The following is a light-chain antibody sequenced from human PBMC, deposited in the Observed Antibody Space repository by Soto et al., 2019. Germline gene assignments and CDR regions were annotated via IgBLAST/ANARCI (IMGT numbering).Light chain of an antibody. V-gene: IGKV1-5*03. Sequence: DIPMTQSPSTLSASVGDRVTITCRASENINKWLAWYQQRPGTVPKLLIYQASNLESGVPARFSGSGSGTDFTLTISNLQPEDFATYYCQHYKISTRYSFGQGTKVEIK. CDR3: QHYKISTRYS. CDR1: ENINKW. J-gene: IGKJ2*03. CDR2: QAS.